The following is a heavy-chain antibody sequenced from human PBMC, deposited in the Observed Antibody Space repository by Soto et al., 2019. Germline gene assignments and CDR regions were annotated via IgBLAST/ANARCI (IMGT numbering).Heavy chain of an antibody. CDR3: ARHRMITFGGVIVWSGVHNWFDP. CDR1: GGSISSSSYY. J-gene: IGHJ5*02. V-gene: IGHV4-39*01. D-gene: IGHD3-16*02. Sequence: QLQLQESGPGLVKPSETLSLTCTVSGGSISSSSYYWGWIRQPPGKGLEWIGSIYYSGSTYYNPSLKSRVTISVDTSKNQFSLKLSSVTAADTAVYYCARHRMITFGGVIVWSGVHNWFDPWGQGTLVTVSS. CDR2: IYYSGST.